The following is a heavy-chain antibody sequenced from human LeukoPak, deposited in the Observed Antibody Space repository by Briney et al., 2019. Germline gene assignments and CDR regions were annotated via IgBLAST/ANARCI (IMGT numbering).Heavy chain of an antibody. J-gene: IGHJ4*02. V-gene: IGHV3-23*01. CDR2: ISESGGST. CDR1: GFTFSTSA. D-gene: IGHD4-23*01. CDR3: VRGNDYGGPHY. Sequence: GGSLRLSCVVSGFTFSTSAMSWVRQAPGKGLEWVSGISESGGSTYYADSVKGRFTISRDNGKNTLFLQMNSLRAEDAAVYYCVRGNDYGGPHYWGQGTLVTVSS.